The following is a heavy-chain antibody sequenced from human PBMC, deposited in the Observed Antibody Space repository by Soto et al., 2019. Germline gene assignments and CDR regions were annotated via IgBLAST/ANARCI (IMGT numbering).Heavy chain of an antibody. D-gene: IGHD6-13*01. CDR3: ARAAVGGRYYYYGMDV. V-gene: IGHV4-31*03. Sequence: QVQLQESGPGLVKPSQTLSLTCTVSGASISSGSHYWSWIRQHPGKGLEWIGHIFYSGRTYYNPSLRSRVTISGDTSKNQFSLTLTSVTAADTAVYYCARAAVGGRYYYYGMDVWGQGTTVTVSS. J-gene: IGHJ6*02. CDR2: IFYSGRT. CDR1: GASISSGSHY.